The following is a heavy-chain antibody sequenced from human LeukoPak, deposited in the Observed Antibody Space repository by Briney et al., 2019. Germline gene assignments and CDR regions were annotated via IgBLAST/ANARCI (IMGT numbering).Heavy chain of an antibody. CDR1: GCTFDKAW. CDR2: IKSKIHGGTI. D-gene: IGHD6-13*01. CDR3: TTSPGPGIDY. J-gene: IGHJ4*02. Sequence: GGSLRLSCAASGCTFDKAWMTWVRQAPGKGLEWVGRIKSKIHGGTIDYAAPVKGRFTISRDDSENTVYLQMSSLRTEDTAMYYCTTSPGPGIDYWRQGIQVTVSS. V-gene: IGHV3-15*01.